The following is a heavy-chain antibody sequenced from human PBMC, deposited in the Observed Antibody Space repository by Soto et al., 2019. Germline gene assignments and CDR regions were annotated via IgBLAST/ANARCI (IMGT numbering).Heavy chain of an antibody. CDR2: IYYSGTT. D-gene: IGHD3-10*01. CDR1: GAFITSYY. CDR3: ARLRITVTRGAHFDY. V-gene: IGHV4-59*01. J-gene: IGHJ4*02. Sequence: SETLSLTCNVSGAFITSYYWSWIRQSPKKGLEWIGYIYYSGTTNYNPSLQSRVTMSMDTSKDQFSLKMTSVTTADTAIYYCARLRITVTRGAHFDYWGQGSLVTVSS.